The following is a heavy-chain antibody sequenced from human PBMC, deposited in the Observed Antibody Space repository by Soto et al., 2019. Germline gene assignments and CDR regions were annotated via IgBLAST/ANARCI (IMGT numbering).Heavy chain of an antibody. CDR1: GDSIINYC. CDR2: IYYSGST. V-gene: IGHV4-59*12. J-gene: IGHJ3*02. CDR3: ASGAARFRAFDI. D-gene: IGHD6-6*01. Sequence: SETLSLTCTVSGDSIINYCWAWIRQPPGKALEWIGYIYYSGSTNYNPSLKSRVTISVDTSKNQFSLKLSSVTAADTAVYYCASGAARFRAFDIWGQGTIVTVSS.